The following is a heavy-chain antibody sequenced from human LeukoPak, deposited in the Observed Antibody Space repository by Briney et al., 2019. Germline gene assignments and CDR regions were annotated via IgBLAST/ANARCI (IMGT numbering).Heavy chain of an antibody. V-gene: IGHV3-30-3*01. CDR1: GFTFRSYA. CDR2: ISYDGSNK. CDR3: ARDRSGYYFDY. D-gene: IGHD3-22*01. Sequence: GGSLRLSCAASGFTFRSYAMHWVRQAPGKGLEWVAVISYDGSNKYYADSVKGRFTISRDNSKNTLYLQMNSLRAEDTAVYYCARDRSGYYFDYWGQGTLVTVSS. J-gene: IGHJ4*02.